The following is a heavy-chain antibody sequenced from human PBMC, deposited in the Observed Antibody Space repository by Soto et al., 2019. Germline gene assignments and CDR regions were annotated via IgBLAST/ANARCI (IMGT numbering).Heavy chain of an antibody. J-gene: IGHJ6*02. CDR1: GDRVSSNIAA. V-gene: IGHV6-1*01. CDR3: ARELQPPVDTAMVTRNYYYYGMDV. Sequence: SQTLSLTCAISGDRVSSNIAAWNWIRQSPSRGLEWLGRTYYRSKWYNDYAVSVKSRITINPDTSKNQFSLQLNSVTPEETAVYYCARELQPPVDTAMVTRNYYYYGMDVWGQGTTVTVSS. CDR2: TYYRSKWYN. D-gene: IGHD5-18*01.